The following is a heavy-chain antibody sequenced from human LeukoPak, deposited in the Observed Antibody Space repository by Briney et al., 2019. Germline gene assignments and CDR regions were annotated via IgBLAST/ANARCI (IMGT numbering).Heavy chain of an antibody. J-gene: IGHJ5*02. CDR1: GYTFIDYH. D-gene: IGHD1-1*01. CDR3: AKRGSLERLSVSLAGGTFDP. V-gene: IGHV1-2*02. CDR2: INPKTGST. Sequence: GASVKVSCKASGYTFIDYHMHWVRQAPGQGLEWMGWINPKTGSTNYAQKFQGRVTMTRDMSITTVYMELNRLTSDDTAVYYCAKRGSLERLSVSLAGGTFDPWAREPWSPSPQ.